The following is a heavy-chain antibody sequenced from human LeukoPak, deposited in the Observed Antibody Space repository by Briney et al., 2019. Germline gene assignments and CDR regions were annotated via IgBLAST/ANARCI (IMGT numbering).Heavy chain of an antibody. J-gene: IGHJ5*02. CDR1: GGSIGSGSYY. V-gene: IGHV4-61*02. D-gene: IGHD2-8*02. Sequence: SETLSLTCTVSGGSIGSGSYYWSWIRQPAGKGLEWIGRIYTSGSTNYNPSLKSRVTISVDTSKNQFSLKLSSVTAADTAVYYCARVGTDSINWFDPWGQGTLVTVSS. CDR2: IYTSGST. CDR3: ARVGTDSINWFDP.